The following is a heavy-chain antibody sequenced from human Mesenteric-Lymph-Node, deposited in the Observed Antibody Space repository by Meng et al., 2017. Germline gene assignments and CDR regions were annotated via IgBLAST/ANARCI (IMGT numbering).Heavy chain of an antibody. V-gene: IGHV3-33*01. J-gene: IGHJ3*02. CDR1: GFTFSSYG. CDR3: ARADNYYGSGSYYNGDAFDI. D-gene: IGHD3-10*01. Sequence: GESLKISCAASGFTFSSYGMHWVRQAPGKGLEWVAVIWYDGSNKYYADSVKGRFTISRDNSKNTLYLQMNSLRAEDTAVYYCARADNYYGSGSYYNGDAFDIWGQGTMVTVSS. CDR2: IWYDGSNK.